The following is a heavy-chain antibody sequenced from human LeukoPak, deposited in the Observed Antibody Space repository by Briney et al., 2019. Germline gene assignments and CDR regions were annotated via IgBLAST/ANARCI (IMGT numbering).Heavy chain of an antibody. V-gene: IGHV3-23*01. CDR3: ARDNGNKYYFDY. D-gene: IGHD2-8*01. CDR1: GFTFSTYP. J-gene: IGHJ4*02. CDR2: LSGSGGST. Sequence: PGGSLRLSCAASGFTFSTYPMSWVRQAPGKGLEWVSTLSGSGGSTSYADSVKGRFSISRDSSKNTAYLQMNSLRAEDTAVYYCARDNGNKYYFDYWGQGTLVTVSS.